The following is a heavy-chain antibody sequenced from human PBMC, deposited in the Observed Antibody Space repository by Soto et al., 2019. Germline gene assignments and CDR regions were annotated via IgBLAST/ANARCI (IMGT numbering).Heavy chain of an antibody. CDR3: ARQKNWFDP. V-gene: IGHV4-59*01. Sequence: PSETLSLTCTVSGGSISSYYWSWIRQPPGKGLEWIGYIYYSGSTNYNPSLKSRVTISVDTSKNQFSLKLSSVTAADPAVYYCARQKNWFDPWGQGTLVTVSS. CDR2: IYYSGST. CDR1: GGSISSYY. J-gene: IGHJ5*02.